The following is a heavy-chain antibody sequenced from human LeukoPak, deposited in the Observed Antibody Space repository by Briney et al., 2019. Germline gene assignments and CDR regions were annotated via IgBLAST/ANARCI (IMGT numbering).Heavy chain of an antibody. Sequence: SETLSLTCTVSGDSISSHYWSWIRQPPGKGLEWIGYIHDSGSTNYNPSLKSRVTISVDTSKNRFSLKLSSVTAADTAVYYCARDRREQYCSGGSCYSALGFFDYWGQGTLVTVSS. V-gene: IGHV4-59*11. D-gene: IGHD2-15*01. CDR2: IHDSGST. CDR3: ARDRREQYCSGGSCYSALGFFDY. J-gene: IGHJ4*02. CDR1: GDSISSHY.